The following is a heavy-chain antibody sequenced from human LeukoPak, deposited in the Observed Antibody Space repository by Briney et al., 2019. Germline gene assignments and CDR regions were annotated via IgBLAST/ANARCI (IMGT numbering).Heavy chain of an antibody. Sequence: GGSLRLSCAASGFTFSSYWMHWVRQAPWKGLVWVSHINSDGSSTNYADSVKGRFTISRDNARDTLYLQMNSLRAEDTAVYYCARRSSGSPPYYFGYWGQGTLVTVSS. CDR3: ARRSSGSPPYYFGY. CDR1: GFTFSSYW. J-gene: IGHJ4*02. V-gene: IGHV3-74*01. CDR2: INSDGSST. D-gene: IGHD1-26*01.